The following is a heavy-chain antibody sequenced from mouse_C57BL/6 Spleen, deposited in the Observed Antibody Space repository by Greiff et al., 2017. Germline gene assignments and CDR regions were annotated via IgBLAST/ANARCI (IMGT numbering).Heavy chain of an antibody. CDR3: ARRGLGYFDV. V-gene: IGHV1-52*01. J-gene: IGHJ1*03. CDR1: GYTFTSYW. Sequence: QVQLKHPGAELVRPGSSVKLSCKASGYTFTSYWMHWVKQRPIQGLEWIGNIDPSDSETHYNQKFKDKATLTVDKSSSTAYMQLSSLTSEDSAVYYCARRGLGYFDVWGTGTTVTVSS. CDR2: IDPSDSET. D-gene: IGHD3-2*02.